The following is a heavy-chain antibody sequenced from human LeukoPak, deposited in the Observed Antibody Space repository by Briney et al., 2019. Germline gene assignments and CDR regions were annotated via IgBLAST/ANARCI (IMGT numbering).Heavy chain of an antibody. D-gene: IGHD3-10*01. CDR3: ARGRLWRYYYGSGSYSDYDY. CDR1: GGSFSGYY. V-gene: IGHV4-34*01. CDR2: INHSGST. J-gene: IGHJ4*02. Sequence: PSETLSLTCAVYGGSFSGYYWSWIRQPPGKGLEWIGEINHSGSTNYNPSLKSRVTISVDTSKNQFSLKLSSVTAADTAVYYCARGRLWRYYYGSGSYSDYDYSGQGTLVTVSS.